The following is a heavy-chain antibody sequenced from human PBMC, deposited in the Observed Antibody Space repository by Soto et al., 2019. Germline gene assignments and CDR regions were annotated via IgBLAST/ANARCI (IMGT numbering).Heavy chain of an antibody. CDR1: GFNFSNYD. D-gene: IGHD3-16*01. CDR2: ISATGGGT. V-gene: IGHV3-23*01. CDR3: AKDRRAGGNSAFYFDF. Sequence: AGGSLRLSCAASGFNFSNYDMSWVRQAPGKGLEWVSLISATGGGTYYADSVKGRFTISRDNSHNTLYLQVHSLTAEDTAVYYCAKDRRAGGNSAFYFDFWGQGAQVTVSS. J-gene: IGHJ4*02.